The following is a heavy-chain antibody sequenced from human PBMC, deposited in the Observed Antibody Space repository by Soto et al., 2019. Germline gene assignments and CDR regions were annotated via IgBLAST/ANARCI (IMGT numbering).Heavy chain of an antibody. CDR1: GFTFSTYA. CDR3: AKVSSRERRYSYEASHH. CDR2: LNDIGGSA. J-gene: IGHJ5*02. V-gene: IGHV3-23*01. D-gene: IGHD5-18*01. Sequence: GGSLRLFCAASGFTFSTYAMTWVRQAPGKGLEWVSALNDIGGSAYYAASVKGRCTISRDNSKNTLYLQMNSLRAEDTAVYYWAKVSSRERRYSYEASHHWGEVTPVTV.